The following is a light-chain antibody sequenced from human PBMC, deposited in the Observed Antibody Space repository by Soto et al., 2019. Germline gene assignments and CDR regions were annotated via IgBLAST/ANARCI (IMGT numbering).Light chain of an antibody. CDR2: EVS. CDR3: SSYTSSTIFV. J-gene: IGLJ1*01. Sequence: SVLTQPASVSGSPGQSITISCTGTSSDVGNYKYVSWYQQHPGKAPKLMIYEVSNRPSGVSNRFSGSKSGNTASLTISGLQAEDEADYYCSSYTSSTIFVFGTGTKV. V-gene: IGLV2-14*01. CDR1: SSDVGNYKY.